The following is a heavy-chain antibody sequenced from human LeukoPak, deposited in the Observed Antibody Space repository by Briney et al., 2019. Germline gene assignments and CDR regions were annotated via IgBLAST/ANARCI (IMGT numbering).Heavy chain of an antibody. CDR2: INPNSGGT. Sequence: GASVKVSCKASGYTFTGYYMHWVRQAPGQGLEWMGWINPNSGGTNYAQKFQGRVTMTRDTSISTAYMELSRLRSDDTAVYYCARDERFFEWLIGGGGFDILGQGTMVTVSS. J-gene: IGHJ3*02. D-gene: IGHD3-3*01. V-gene: IGHV1-2*02. CDR1: GYTFTGYY. CDR3: ARDERFFEWLIGGGGFDI.